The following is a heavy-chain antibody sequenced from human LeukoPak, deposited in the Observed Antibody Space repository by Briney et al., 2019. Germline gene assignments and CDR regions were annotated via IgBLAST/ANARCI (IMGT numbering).Heavy chain of an antibody. CDR2: ISSSSSYI. CDR3: ARDEGSSGWYGQNWFDP. CDR1: GFTFSSYS. V-gene: IGHV3-21*01. D-gene: IGHD6-19*01. J-gene: IGHJ5*02. Sequence: GGSLRLSCAASGFTFSSYSMNWVRQAPGKGLEWVSSISSSSSYIYYADSVKGRFTISRDNAKNSLCLQMNSLRAEDTAVYYCARDEGSSGWYGQNWFDPWGQGTLVTVSS.